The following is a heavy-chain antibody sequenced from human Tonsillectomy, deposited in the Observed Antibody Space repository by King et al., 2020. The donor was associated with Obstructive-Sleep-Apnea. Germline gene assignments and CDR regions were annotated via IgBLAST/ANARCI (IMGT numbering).Heavy chain of an antibody. J-gene: IGHJ3*02. V-gene: IGHV3-30*02. D-gene: IGHD2-8*02. CDR3: AREGGYCTGGGCNGYYGGAFDI. Sequence: VQLVESGGGVVQPGRSLRLSCTASGFNFSNYGMHWVRQAPGKGLEWWALFRYNGSVKGKADSGKGELTISRDNSKNTLCRQMKSWRTEDSAVYYCAREGGYCTGGGCNGYYGGAFDIWGQGTMVTVSS. CDR2: FRYNGSVK. CDR1: GFNFSNYG.